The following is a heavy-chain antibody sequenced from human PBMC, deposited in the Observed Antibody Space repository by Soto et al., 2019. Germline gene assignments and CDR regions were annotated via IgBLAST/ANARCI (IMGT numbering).Heavy chain of an antibody. CDR1: GYTFTSYG. CDR3: ARDGPDIVVVPAAAGNAFDI. CDR2: ISAYNGNT. Sequence: GASVKVSCKASGYTFTSYGISWVRQAPGQGLEWMGWISAYNGNTNYAQKLQGRVTMTTDTSTSTAYMDLYTLTSDDTAVYYCARDGPDIVVVPAAAGNAFDIWGQGTMVTVSS. D-gene: IGHD2-2*01. V-gene: IGHV1-18*01. J-gene: IGHJ3*02.